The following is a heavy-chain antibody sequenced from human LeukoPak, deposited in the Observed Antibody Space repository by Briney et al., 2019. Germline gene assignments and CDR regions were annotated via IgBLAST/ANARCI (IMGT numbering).Heavy chain of an antibody. CDR3: AKDQGGGGYSSVPDAFDI. CDR1: GFTFSSYA. J-gene: IGHJ3*02. V-gene: IGHV3-23*01. D-gene: IGHD5-12*01. CDR2: ISGSGGST. Sequence: TGGSLRLSCAASGFTFSSYAMSWVRQAPGKGLEWVSAISGSGGSTYYADSVKGRFTISRDNSKNTLYLQMNSLRAEDTAVYYCAKDQGGGGYSSVPDAFDIWGQGTMVTVSS.